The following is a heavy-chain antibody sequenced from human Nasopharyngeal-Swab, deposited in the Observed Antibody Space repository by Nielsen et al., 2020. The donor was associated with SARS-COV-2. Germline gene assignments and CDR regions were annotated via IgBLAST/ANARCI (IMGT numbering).Heavy chain of an antibody. CDR3: AAAAGTYYYGMDV. CDR1: GSTFTSSA. J-gene: IGHJ6*02. V-gene: IGHV1-58*02. Sequence: SVKVSCKASGSTFTSSAMQWVRQARGQRLEWIGWIVVGSGNTNYAQKFQERVTITRDMSTSTAYMELSSLRSEDTAVYYCAAAAGTYYYGMDVWGQGTTVTVSS. D-gene: IGHD6-13*01. CDR2: IVVGSGNT.